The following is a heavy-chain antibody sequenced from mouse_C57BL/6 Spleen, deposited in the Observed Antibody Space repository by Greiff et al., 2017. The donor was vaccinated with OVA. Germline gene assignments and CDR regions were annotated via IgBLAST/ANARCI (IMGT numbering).Heavy chain of an antibody. CDR1: GYTFTEYT. V-gene: IGHV1-62-2*01. J-gene: IGHJ3*01. CDR2: FYPGSGSI. D-gene: IGHD2-3*01. Sequence: VKLVESGAELVKPGASVKLSCKASGYTFTEYTIHWVKQRSGQGLEWIGWFYPGSGSIKYNEKFKDKATLTADKSSSTVYMELSRLTSEDSAVYFGERHERGGYDGYYPAWFAYWGQGTLVTVSA. CDR3: ERHERGGYDGYYPAWFAY.